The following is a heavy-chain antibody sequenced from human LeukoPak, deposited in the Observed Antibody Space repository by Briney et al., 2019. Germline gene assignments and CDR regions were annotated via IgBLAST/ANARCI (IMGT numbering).Heavy chain of an antibody. D-gene: IGHD2-2*01. J-gene: IGHJ4*02. CDR2: INPKSGGT. Sequence: GASVKVSCKASGYTFTGYHMHWVRQAPGRGLEWMGWINPKSGGTNYAQKFQGRVTMTRDTSISTAYMELSRLRSDDTAVYYCATYCSSTSCLDYWGQGTLVTVSS. V-gene: IGHV1-2*02. CDR3: ATYCSSTSCLDY. CDR1: GYTFTGYH.